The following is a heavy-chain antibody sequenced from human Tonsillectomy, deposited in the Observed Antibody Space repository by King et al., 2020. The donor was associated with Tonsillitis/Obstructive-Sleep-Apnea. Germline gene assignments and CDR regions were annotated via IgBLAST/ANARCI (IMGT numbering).Heavy chain of an antibody. Sequence: VQLQQWGAGLLKPSETLSLTCAVYGGSFSGYYWSWIRQPPGEGLEWIGEIDHSGSTNYNPSLKSRVTISVDTSTNQLSLKLSSVTAADTAVYYCAREGSSGWYDYWGQGTLVTVSS. CDR2: IDHSGST. CDR1: GGSFSGYY. J-gene: IGHJ4*02. D-gene: IGHD6-19*01. CDR3: AREGSSGWYDY. V-gene: IGHV4-34*01.